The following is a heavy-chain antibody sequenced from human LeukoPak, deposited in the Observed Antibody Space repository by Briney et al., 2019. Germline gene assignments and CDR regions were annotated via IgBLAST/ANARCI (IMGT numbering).Heavy chain of an antibody. V-gene: IGHV3-23*01. D-gene: IGHD3-10*01. CDR1: GFSFSSHG. CDR2: IIGGAGST. CDR3: ASLWFGELFPNDAFDI. J-gene: IGHJ3*02. Sequence: PGGTLRLSCAASGFSFSSHGMSWVRQAPGKGLEWVSGIIGGAGSTYYADSVKGRFTISRDNSKNTLYLQMNSLRAEDTAVYYCASLWFGELFPNDAFDIWGQGTMVTVSS.